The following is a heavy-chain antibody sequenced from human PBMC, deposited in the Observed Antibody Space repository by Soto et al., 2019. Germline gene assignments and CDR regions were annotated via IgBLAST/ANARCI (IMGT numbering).Heavy chain of an antibody. CDR1: GFTFSSYG. CDR3: ARGAGNYYDSSGYFDY. J-gene: IGHJ4*02. CDR2: IWYDGSNK. Sequence: GGSLRLSCAASGFTFSSYGMHWVRQAPGKGLEWVAVIWYDGSNKYYADSVKGRFTISRDNSKNTLYLQMNSLRAEDTAVYYWARGAGNYYDSSGYFDYWGQGTLVTVSS. D-gene: IGHD3-22*01. V-gene: IGHV3-33*01.